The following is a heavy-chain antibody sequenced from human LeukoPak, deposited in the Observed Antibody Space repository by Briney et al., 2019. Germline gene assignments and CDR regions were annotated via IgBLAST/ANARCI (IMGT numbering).Heavy chain of an antibody. V-gene: IGHV4-34*01. CDR3: ARGPPYYYDSSGYPIDY. CDR2: INHSGST. Sequence: SETLSLTCAVYGGSFSGYYWSWIRQPPGKGLEWIGEINHSGSTNYNPSLKSRVTISVDTSKNQFSLKLSSATAADTAVYYCARGPPYYYDSSGYPIDYWGQGTLVTVSS. J-gene: IGHJ4*02. D-gene: IGHD3-22*01. CDR1: GGSFSGYY.